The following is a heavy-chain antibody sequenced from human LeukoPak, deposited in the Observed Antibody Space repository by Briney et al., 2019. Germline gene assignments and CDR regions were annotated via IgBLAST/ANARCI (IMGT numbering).Heavy chain of an antibody. CDR1: GFTFSTYG. V-gene: IGHV3-30*02. J-gene: IGHJ6*03. D-gene: IGHD4-17*01. CDR2: IRYDGTNK. CDR3: AKDRDYGDYPSAYYYYMDV. Sequence: GGALRLSCAASGFTFSTYGIHWVRQAPGKGLEGVAFIRYDGTNKWYADSVKGRFTISRDNSKNMLYLQMNSLRAEDTAVYHCAKDRDYGDYPSAYYYYMDVWGKGTTVTVPS.